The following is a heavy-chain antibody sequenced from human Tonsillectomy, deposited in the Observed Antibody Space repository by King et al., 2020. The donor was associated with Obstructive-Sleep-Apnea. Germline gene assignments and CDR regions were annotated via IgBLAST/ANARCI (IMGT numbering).Heavy chain of an antibody. J-gene: IGHJ5*02. CDR2: IYYSGST. CDR3: AREKQQLVRGGAYNWFDP. V-gene: IGHV4-59*01. D-gene: IGHD6-13*01. CDR1: GGSISSYY. Sequence: VQLQESGPGLVKPSETLSLTCTVSGGSISSYYWSWIRQPPGKGLEWIGYIYYSGSTNYNPSLKSRVTISVDTSKIQFSLKLSSVTAADTAVYYCAREKQQLVRGGAYNWFDPWGQGTLVTVSS.